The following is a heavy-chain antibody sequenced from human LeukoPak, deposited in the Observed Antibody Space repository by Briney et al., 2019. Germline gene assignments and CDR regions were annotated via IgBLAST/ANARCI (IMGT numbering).Heavy chain of an antibody. CDR1: GGSISSSSYY. J-gene: IGHJ4*02. CDR2: IYYSGST. V-gene: IGHV4-61*01. D-gene: IGHD6-13*01. CDR3: ARALFSYGSSWYYFDY. Sequence: TSETLSLTCTVSGGSISSSSYYWSWIRQPPGKGLEWIGYIYYSGSTNYNPSLKSRVTISLDTSKNQFSLKLNSVTAADTAVYYCARALFSYGSSWYYFDYWGQGTLVTVSS.